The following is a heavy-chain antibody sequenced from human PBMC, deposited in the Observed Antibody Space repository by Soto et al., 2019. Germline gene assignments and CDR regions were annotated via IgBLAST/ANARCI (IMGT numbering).Heavy chain of an antibody. V-gene: IGHV1-69*13. CDR1: GGTFSSYA. D-gene: IGHD3-3*01. CDR2: IIPIFGTA. Sequence: GASVKVSCKASGGTFSSYAISWVRQAPGQGLEWMGGIIPIFGTANYAQKFQGRVTITADESTSTAYMELSSLRSEDTAVYYCARDLGHDIKIFGVVPIPNEFDYWGQGTLVTVSP. CDR3: ARDLGHDIKIFGVVPIPNEFDY. J-gene: IGHJ4*02.